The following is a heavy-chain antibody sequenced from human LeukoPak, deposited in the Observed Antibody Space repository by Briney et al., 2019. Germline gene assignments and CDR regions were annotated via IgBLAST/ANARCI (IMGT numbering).Heavy chain of an antibody. D-gene: IGHD5-24*01. CDR1: GGSISSYY. V-gene: IGHV4-59*08. Sequence: SETLSLTCTVSGGSISSYYWSWIRQPPGKGLEWIGYIYYSGSTNYNPSLKSRVTISVDTSKSQCSLKLSSVTAADTAVYYCARHGDGYNSYFDYWGQGTLVTVSS. CDR3: ARHGDGYNSYFDY. J-gene: IGHJ4*02. CDR2: IYYSGST.